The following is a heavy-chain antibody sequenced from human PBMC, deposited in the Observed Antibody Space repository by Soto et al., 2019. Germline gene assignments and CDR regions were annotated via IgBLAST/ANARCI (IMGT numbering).Heavy chain of an antibody. D-gene: IGHD3-16*01. Sequence: GGSLRLSCAASGFIFRSYGMHWVRQAPGKGLEWVAAISYDGSNKFYVDPVKGRFTISRDNSKNTVDLQMNSLRVEDTAVFYCAKDTYYHDYVSFRFDPWGQGTLVTVSS. CDR1: GFIFRSYG. CDR3: AKDTYYHDYVSFRFDP. V-gene: IGHV3-30*18. J-gene: IGHJ5*02. CDR2: ISYDGSNK.